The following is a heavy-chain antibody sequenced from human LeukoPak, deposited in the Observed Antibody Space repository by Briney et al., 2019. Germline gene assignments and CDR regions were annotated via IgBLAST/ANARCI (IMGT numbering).Heavy chain of an antibody. CDR2: IYYSGST. CDR1: GGSISSYY. CDR3: ARMSSSIAAREARNWFDP. D-gene: IGHD6-6*01. J-gene: IGHJ5*02. Sequence: SETLSLTCTVSGGSISSYYWSWIRQPPGKGLEWIGYIYYSGSTNYNPSLKSRVTISVDTSKNQFSLKLSSVTAADTAVYYCARMSSSIAAREARNWFDPWGQGTLVTVSS. V-gene: IGHV4-59*12.